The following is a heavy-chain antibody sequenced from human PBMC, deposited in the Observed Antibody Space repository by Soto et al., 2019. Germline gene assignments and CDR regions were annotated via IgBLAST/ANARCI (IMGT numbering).Heavy chain of an antibody. CDR3: ARPLMDITIFGGRPPDWYFDL. Sequence: QLQLQESGPGLVKPSETLSLTCTVSGGSISSSSYYWGWIRQPPGKGLEWIGSIYYSGDTYYNPSHKSRVTISVDTSKNQFSLKLSSVTAADTAVYYCARPLMDITIFGGRPPDWYFDLWGRGTLVTVSS. CDR2: IYYSGDT. D-gene: IGHD3-3*01. CDR1: GGSISSSSYY. J-gene: IGHJ2*01. V-gene: IGHV4-39*01.